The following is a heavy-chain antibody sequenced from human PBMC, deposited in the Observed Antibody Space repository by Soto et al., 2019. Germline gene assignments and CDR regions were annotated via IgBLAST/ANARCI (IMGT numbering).Heavy chain of an antibody. CDR1: GFTFSNYG. CDR3: AKQDSGTYPIEEDYFDF. V-gene: IGHV3-30*18. CDR2: ISYDGSRK. Sequence: QVQLVQSGGGVVQPGRSLRLSCAASGFTFSNYGMHWVRQAPGKGLEWVPLISYDGSRKYYADSVKGRFTISRDSSKNTVYVQKNSLRGEGTAVYYCAKQDSGTYPIEEDYFDFWGQGTLVTVSS. D-gene: IGHD1-26*01. J-gene: IGHJ4*02.